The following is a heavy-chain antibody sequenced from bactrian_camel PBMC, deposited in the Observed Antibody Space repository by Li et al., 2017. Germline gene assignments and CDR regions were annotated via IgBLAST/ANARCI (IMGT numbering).Heavy chain of an antibody. D-gene: IGHD6*01. CDR1: GFIFNKCA. CDR2: ITTRDVT. V-gene: IGHV3S53*01. J-gene: IGHJ4*01. CDR3: AEGRGSRGEHCYSLNY. Sequence: VQLVESGGDLVQPGGSLKLSCAATGFIFNKCAMGWYRQAPGKERELVSTITTRDVTKYADFVKGRFTISQDNRKNTVFLQMNNLQPEDTAMYYCAEGRGSRGEHCYSLNYWGQGTQVTVS.